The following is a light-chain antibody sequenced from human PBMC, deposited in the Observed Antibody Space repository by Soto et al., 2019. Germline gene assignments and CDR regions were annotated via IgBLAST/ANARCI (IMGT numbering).Light chain of an antibody. CDR2: GAS. Sequence: EIVLTQSPGTLSLSPGERATLSCRASQSVSSSYLAWYQQKPGQAPRLLIYGASSRATGIPDRFSGSGSGTDFTLTITRLEPEDFPVYYYQQYGSSPQTFGHGTKVEIK. CDR1: QSVSSSY. V-gene: IGKV3-20*01. CDR3: QQYGSSPQT. J-gene: IGKJ1*01.